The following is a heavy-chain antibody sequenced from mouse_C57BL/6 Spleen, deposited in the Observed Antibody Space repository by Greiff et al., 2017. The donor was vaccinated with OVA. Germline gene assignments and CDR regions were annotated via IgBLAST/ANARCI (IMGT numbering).Heavy chain of an antibody. Sequence: EVQLQQSGAELVKPGASVKLSCTASGFNIKDYYMHWVKQRTEQGLEWIGRIDPEDGETKYAPKFQGKATLTADTSSNTAYLQLSSLTSEDAAVYYCASYGPYAMDYWGQGTSVTVSS. D-gene: IGHD1-1*02. CDR2: IDPEDGET. J-gene: IGHJ4*01. CDR3: ASYGPYAMDY. CDR1: GFNIKDYY. V-gene: IGHV14-2*01.